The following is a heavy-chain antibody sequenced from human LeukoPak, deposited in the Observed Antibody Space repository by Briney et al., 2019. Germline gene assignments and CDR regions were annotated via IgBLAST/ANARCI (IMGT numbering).Heavy chain of an antibody. J-gene: IGHJ4*02. CDR1: GFTFSSYA. V-gene: IGHV3-30-3*01. Sequence: GGSLGLSCAASGFTFSSYAMHWVRQAPGKGLEWVAVISYDGSNKYYADSVKGRFTISRDNSKNTLYLQMNSLRAEDTAVYYCARPYSGSYLVYWGQGTLVTVSS. CDR3: ARPYSGSYLVY. D-gene: IGHD1-26*01. CDR2: ISYDGSNK.